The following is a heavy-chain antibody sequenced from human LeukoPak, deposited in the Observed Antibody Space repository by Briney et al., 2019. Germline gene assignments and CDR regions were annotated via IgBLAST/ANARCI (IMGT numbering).Heavy chain of an antibody. D-gene: IGHD6-19*01. CDR3: ARSGWAVAGTSTYYYYYMDV. J-gene: IGHJ6*03. CDR1: GGTFSSYA. Sequence: SVKVSCKASGGTFSSYAISWVRQAPGQGLEWMGGIIPIFGTANYAQKFQGRVTITTDESTSTAYMELSSLRSEDTAVYYCARSGWAVAGTSTYYYYYMDVWGKGTTVTVSS. CDR2: IIPIFGTA. V-gene: IGHV1-69*05.